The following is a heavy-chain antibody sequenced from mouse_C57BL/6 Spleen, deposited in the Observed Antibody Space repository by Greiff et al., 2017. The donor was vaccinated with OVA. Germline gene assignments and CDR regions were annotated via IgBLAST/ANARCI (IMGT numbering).Heavy chain of an antibody. Sequence: EVMLVESEGGLVQPGRSMKLSCTASGFTFSDYYMAWVRQVPEKGLEWVANINYDGSSTYYLDSLKSRFIISRDNAKNILYLQMSSLKSEDTATYYCAREEGITPWFAYWGQGTLVTVSA. D-gene: IGHD1-1*01. V-gene: IGHV5-16*01. CDR3: AREEGITPWFAY. CDR1: GFTFSDYY. J-gene: IGHJ3*01. CDR2: INYDGSST.